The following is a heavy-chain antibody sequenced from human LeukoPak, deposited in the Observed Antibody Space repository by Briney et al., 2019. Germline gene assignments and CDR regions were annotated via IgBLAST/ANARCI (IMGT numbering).Heavy chain of an antibody. CDR1: GFTLSSYA. V-gene: IGHV3-23*01. J-gene: IGHJ4*02. CDR2: ISGSGRST. CDR3: AKAINRIAVAVTTLFDY. D-gene: IGHD6-19*01. Sequence: GGSLRLSCAAYGFTLSSYAMSWVRQAPGKGLEWVATISGSGRSTYYGDSVKGRFTISRDDSKSTLYLQMNSLRAEDTAVYYCAKAINRIAVAVTTLFDYWGQGTLVTVSS.